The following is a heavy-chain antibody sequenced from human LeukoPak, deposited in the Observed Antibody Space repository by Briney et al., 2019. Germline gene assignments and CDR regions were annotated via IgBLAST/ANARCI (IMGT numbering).Heavy chain of an antibody. CDR1: GYTFTAYH. Sequence: ASVKVSCKASGYTFTAYHMHWVRQAPGQGLEWMGRINPNSGDTNYAQKFQGRVTMTRDTSISTAYMELSRLRSDDTAVYYCARDYCSSTSCLFDYWGQGTLVSVSS. CDR2: INPNSGDT. V-gene: IGHV1-2*06. J-gene: IGHJ4*02. CDR3: ARDYCSSTSCLFDY. D-gene: IGHD2-2*01.